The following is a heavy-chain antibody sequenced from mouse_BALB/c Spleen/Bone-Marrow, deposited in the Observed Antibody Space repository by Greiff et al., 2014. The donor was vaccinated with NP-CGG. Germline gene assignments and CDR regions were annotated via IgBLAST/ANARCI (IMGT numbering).Heavy chain of an antibody. CDR1: GYTFSSYW. J-gene: IGHJ3*01. CDR3: VRELGIRLAY. D-gene: IGHD3-1*01. V-gene: IGHV1-9*01. Sequence: QVQLQQSGAELLKPGASVKISCKATGYTFSSYWIEWVKQRPGHGLEWIGEILPGSGSTNYSEKFKGKATFTADTSSNTAYMQLSSLTSEDSAVYYCVRELGIRLAYPGTGPLVTVSA. CDR2: ILPGSGST.